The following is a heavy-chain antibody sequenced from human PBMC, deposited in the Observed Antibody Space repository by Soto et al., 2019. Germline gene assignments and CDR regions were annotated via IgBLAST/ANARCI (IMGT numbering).Heavy chain of an antibody. CDR2: ICDSGST. CDR3: ARQGENDYFDF. Sequence: QVQLQESGPGLVKPSETLSLTCTVSSGSINKYCWSWIRHPPGKELEWIGYICDSGSTNYNPSLTSRVTMSVDKSKNQFSLNLSSMTAADTAIYYCARQGENDYFDFWGQGALVTVSS. V-gene: IGHV4-59*08. D-gene: IGHD3-16*01. CDR1: SGSINKYC. J-gene: IGHJ4*02.